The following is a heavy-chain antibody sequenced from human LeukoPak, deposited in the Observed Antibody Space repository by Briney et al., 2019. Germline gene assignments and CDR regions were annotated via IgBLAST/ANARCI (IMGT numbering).Heavy chain of an antibody. CDR2: ISGENGDT. CDR3: ARDLSRGSGYFGTY. CDR1: GYTFTTTYG. J-gene: IGHJ4*02. Sequence: VASVKVSCKTSGYTFTTTYGISWVRQAPGQGLEWMRWISGENGDTNYAQRFQGRVTMTTDTSTSTAYMELRSLTSDDTAVYYCARDLSRGSGYFGTYWGQGTLVTVSS. D-gene: IGHD3-22*01. V-gene: IGHV1-18*01.